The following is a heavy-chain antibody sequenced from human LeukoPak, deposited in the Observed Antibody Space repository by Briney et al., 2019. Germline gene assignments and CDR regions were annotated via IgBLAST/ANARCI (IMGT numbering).Heavy chain of an antibody. V-gene: IGHV1-2*02. CDR1: GYTFTGYY. D-gene: IGHD3-10*01. CDR3: ASAWFGGDFSTHAFDI. J-gene: IGHJ3*02. CDR2: INPNSGGT. Sequence: ASVKVSCKASGYTFTGYYMHWVRQAPGQGLEWMGWINPNSGGTNYAQKFQGRVTMTRDTSISTAYMELSRLRSDDTAVYYCASAWFGGDFSTHAFDIWGQGTMVTVSS.